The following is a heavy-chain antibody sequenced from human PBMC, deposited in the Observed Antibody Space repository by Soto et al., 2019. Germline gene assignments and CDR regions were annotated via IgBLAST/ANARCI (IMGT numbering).Heavy chain of an antibody. Sequence: QVTLKESGPVLVKPTETLTLTCTVSGFSLSNARLGVSWIRQPPGKALEWLAHIFSNDEKSYSTSLKSRLTISKDTSKSQVVLTMTNMDPVDTATYYCARMISYDSNGHTHGGFDYWGQGTLVTVSS. CDR2: IFSNDEK. J-gene: IGHJ4*02. V-gene: IGHV2-26*01. D-gene: IGHD3-22*01. CDR3: ARMISYDSNGHTHGGFDY. CDR1: GFSLSNARLG.